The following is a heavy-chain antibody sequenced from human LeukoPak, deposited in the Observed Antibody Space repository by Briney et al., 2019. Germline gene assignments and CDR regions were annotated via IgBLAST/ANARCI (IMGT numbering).Heavy chain of an antibody. CDR2: ISSSSSYI. V-gene: IGHV3-21*01. J-gene: IGHJ4*02. CDR1: GFTFSSYS. D-gene: IGHD5-24*01. CDR3: ARERDGYNYGYYFDY. Sequence: PGGSLRLSCAASGFTFSSYSMNWVRQAPGKGLEWVSSISSSSSYIYYADSVKGRFTISRDNAKNSLYLQMNSLRAEDTAVYYCARERDGYNYGYYFDYWGQGTLVTVSS.